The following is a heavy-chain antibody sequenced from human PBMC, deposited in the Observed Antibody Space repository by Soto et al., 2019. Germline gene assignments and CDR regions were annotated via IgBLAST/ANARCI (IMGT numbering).Heavy chain of an antibody. Sequence: GASVKVSCKASGYTFTSYGISWVRQAPGQGLEWMGWISAYNGNTNYAQKLQGRVTMTTDTSTSTAYMELRSLRSDDTAVYYCARLPSYYYGSGPLLGMDVWGQGTTVTVSS. V-gene: IGHV1-18*01. CDR3: ARLPSYYYGSGPLLGMDV. J-gene: IGHJ6*02. CDR2: ISAYNGNT. CDR1: GYTFTSYG. D-gene: IGHD3-10*01.